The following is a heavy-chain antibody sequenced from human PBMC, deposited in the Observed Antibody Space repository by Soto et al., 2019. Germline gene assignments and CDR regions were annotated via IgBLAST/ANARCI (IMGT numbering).Heavy chain of an antibody. V-gene: IGHV4-31*11. CDR2: IYYSGST. D-gene: IGHD3-16*01. CDR3: ARVNGLRLGELYIDY. J-gene: IGHJ4*02. Sequence: KTSGSLSLTCAVSGGSISSGGYYWSWIRQHPGKGLEWIGYIYYSGSTYYNPSLKSRVTISVDTSKNQFSLKLSSVTAADTAVYYCARVNGLRLGELYIDYWGQGTLVTVSS. CDR1: GGSISSGGYY.